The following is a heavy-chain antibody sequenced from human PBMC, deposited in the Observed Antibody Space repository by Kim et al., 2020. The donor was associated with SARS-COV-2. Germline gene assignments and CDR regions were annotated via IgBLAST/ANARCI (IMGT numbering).Heavy chain of an antibody. J-gene: IGHJ6*03. Sequence: SVKVSCKASGYTFTSYDINWVRQATGQGLEWMGWMNPNSVNTGYAQKSQGRVTMTRNTSIITAYMVLSSLRSEDTAVYYCAGGHLKSILVVIATRPYNYYWDVWGRGTTVTVSS. CDR2: MNPNSVNT. CDR3: AGGHLKSILVVIATRPYNYYWDV. V-gene: IGHV1-8*01. D-gene: IGHD2-21*01. CDR1: GYTFTSYD.